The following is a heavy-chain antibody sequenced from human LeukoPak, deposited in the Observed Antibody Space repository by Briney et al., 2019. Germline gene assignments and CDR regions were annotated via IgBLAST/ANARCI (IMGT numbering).Heavy chain of an antibody. Sequence: ASVKVSCKASGGTFSSYAISWVRQAPGQGLEWMGRIIPILGIANYAQKFQGRVTITADKSTSTAYMELSSLRSEDTAVYYCARAPLGYCSSASCPIDAFDIWGQGTMVTVSS. CDR1: GGTFSSYA. CDR2: IIPILGIA. J-gene: IGHJ3*02. V-gene: IGHV1-69*04. CDR3: ARAPLGYCSSASCPIDAFDI. D-gene: IGHD2-2*01.